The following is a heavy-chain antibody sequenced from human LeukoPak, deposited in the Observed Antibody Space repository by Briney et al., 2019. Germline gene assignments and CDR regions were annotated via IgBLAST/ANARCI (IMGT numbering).Heavy chain of an antibody. CDR3: AIDSSGWYAAFDI. V-gene: IGHV4-59*01. CDR2: IYYSGST. Sequence: PSETLSLTCTVSGGSISSYYWSWIRQPPGKGLEWIGYIYYSGSTNYNPSLKSRVTISVDTSKKQFSLKLSSVTAADTAVYYCAIDSSGWYAAFDIWGQGTMVTVSS. D-gene: IGHD6-19*01. CDR1: GGSISSYY. J-gene: IGHJ3*02.